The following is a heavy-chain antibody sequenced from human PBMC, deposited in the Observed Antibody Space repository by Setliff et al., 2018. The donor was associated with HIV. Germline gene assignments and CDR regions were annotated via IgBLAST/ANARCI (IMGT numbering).Heavy chain of an antibody. D-gene: IGHD2-15*01. Sequence: ASVKVSCKASGYSFTNYGISWVRQAPGQGLEWMGWISSYNDNTNYALNLQGRVTMTTDTSTSTAYMELRSLRSDDTAVYYCARDDVGYCSGGSCYHLFDTFDIGGQGTGVTVSS. V-gene: IGHV1-18*01. CDR3: ARDDVGYCSGGSCYHLFDTFDI. J-gene: IGHJ3*02. CDR1: GYSFTNYG. CDR2: ISSYNDNT.